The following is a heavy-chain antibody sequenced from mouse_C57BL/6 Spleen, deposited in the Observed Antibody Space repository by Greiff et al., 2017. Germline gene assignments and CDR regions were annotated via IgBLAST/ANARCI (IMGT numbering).Heavy chain of an antibody. CDR3: ARDRMALLRSAWFAY. Sequence: QVQLKQSGAELMKPGASVKLSCKATGYTFTGYWIEWVKQRPGHGLEWIGEILPGSGSTNYNEKFKGKATFTADTSSNTAYMQLSSLTTEYSAIYYCARDRMALLRSAWFAYWGQGTLVTVSA. CDR1: GYTFTGYW. CDR2: ILPGSGST. J-gene: IGHJ3*01. D-gene: IGHD1-1*01. V-gene: IGHV1-9*01.